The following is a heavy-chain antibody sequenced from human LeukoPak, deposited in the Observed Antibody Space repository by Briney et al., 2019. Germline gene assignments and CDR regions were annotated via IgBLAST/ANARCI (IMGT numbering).Heavy chain of an antibody. CDR2: INHSGST. V-gene: IGHV4-34*01. Sequence: PSETLSLTCAVYGGSFSGYYWSWIRQPPGKGLEWIGEINHSGSTNYNPSLKSRVTISVDTSKNQFSQKLSSVAAADTAVYYCARGRAARLHYWGQGTLVTVSS. D-gene: IGHD6-6*01. CDR3: ARGRAARLHY. J-gene: IGHJ4*02. CDR1: GGSFSGYY.